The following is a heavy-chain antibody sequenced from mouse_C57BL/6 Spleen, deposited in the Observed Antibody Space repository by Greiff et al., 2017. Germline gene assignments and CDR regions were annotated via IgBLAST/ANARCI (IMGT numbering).Heavy chain of an antibody. CDR2: INPSNGGT. V-gene: IGHV1-53*01. CDR3: ARSYYDGSKTGYAMDY. J-gene: IGHJ4*01. CDR1: GYTFTSYW. Sequence: VQLQQPGTELVKPGASVKLSCKASGYTFTSYWMHWVKQRPGQGLEWIGNINPSNGGTNYNEKFKSKATLTVDKSSSTAYMQLSSLTSEDSAVYYCARSYYDGSKTGYAMDYWGQGTSVTVSS. D-gene: IGHD1-1*01.